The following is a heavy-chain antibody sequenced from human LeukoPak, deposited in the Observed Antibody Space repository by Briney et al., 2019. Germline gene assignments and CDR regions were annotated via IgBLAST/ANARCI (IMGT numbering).Heavy chain of an antibody. Sequence: PSQTLSLTCTVSGGSISSGSYYWNWIRQPAGKGLEWIGRIYSRGSTNYNPSLKSRVTISVDTSKNQFSLKLSSVTAADTAVYYCASYKGGSGRYYKIEARYYHMDVWGKGTTVTISS. CDR1: GGSISSGSYY. CDR3: ASYKGGSGRYYKIEARYYHMDV. V-gene: IGHV4-61*02. D-gene: IGHD3-10*01. J-gene: IGHJ6*03. CDR2: IYSRGST.